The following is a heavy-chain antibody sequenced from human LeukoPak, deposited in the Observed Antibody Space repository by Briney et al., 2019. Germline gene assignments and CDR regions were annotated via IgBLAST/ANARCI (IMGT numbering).Heavy chain of an antibody. Sequence: ASVKVSCKASGGTFSSYAISWVRQAPGQGLEWMGGIIPIFGTANYAHKFQGTVTITTTESTSTAYMELSSLRSEDTAVYYCARGTSSSPANWFDPWGQGTLVTVSS. D-gene: IGHD6-6*01. CDR1: GGTFSSYA. CDR2: IIPIFGTA. CDR3: ARGTSSSPANWFDP. V-gene: IGHV1-69*05. J-gene: IGHJ5*02.